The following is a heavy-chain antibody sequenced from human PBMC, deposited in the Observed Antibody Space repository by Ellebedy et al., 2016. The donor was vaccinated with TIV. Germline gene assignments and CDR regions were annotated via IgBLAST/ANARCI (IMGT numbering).Heavy chain of an antibody. V-gene: IGHV3-21*01. J-gene: IGHJ6*02. Sequence: GESLKISCAASGFTFSSYSMNWVRQAPGKGLEWVSSISSSSSYIYYADSVKGRFTISRDNAKNSLYLQLNSLRAEDTAVYYCARDIGEWELPLIYYYGMDVWGQGTTVTVSS. CDR2: ISSSSSYI. CDR1: GFTFSSYS. D-gene: IGHD1-26*01. CDR3: ARDIGEWELPLIYYYGMDV.